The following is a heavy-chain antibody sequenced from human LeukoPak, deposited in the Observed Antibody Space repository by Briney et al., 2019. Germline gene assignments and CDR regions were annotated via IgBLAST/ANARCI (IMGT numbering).Heavy chain of an antibody. J-gene: IGHJ4*02. Sequence: GASVKVSCKASGYTFSDYYIHWVRQAPGQGPEWMGWINPNSGGTNYAQKFQGRVTMTRDTSISTAYMELSRLRSDDTAVYYCARWTTTYLDYWGQGTLVSVSS. V-gene: IGHV1-2*02. CDR3: ARWTTTYLDY. D-gene: IGHD4-11*01. CDR2: INPNSGGT. CDR1: GYTFSDYY.